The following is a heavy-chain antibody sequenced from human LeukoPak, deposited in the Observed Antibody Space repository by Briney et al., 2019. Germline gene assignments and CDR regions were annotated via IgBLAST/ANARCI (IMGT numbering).Heavy chain of an antibody. Sequence: GEYLKIYCKGSGYSFSSYWIGWVRPIPGKGLEWMGIIYPGDYDIRYSPSFQAQVPISADETITTAYRQWSSLKASDTAMYYCARWRKGASGSFMFDYWGQGTLVTVSS. D-gene: IGHD3-10*01. CDR1: GYSFSSYW. V-gene: IGHV5-51*01. CDR3: ARWRKGASGSFMFDY. CDR2: IYPGDYDI. J-gene: IGHJ4*02.